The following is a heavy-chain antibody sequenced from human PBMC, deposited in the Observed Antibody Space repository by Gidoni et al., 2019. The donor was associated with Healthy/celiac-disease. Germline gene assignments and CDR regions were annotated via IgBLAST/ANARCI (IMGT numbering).Heavy chain of an antibody. CDR2: ISYDGSNK. Sequence: QVQLVESGGGVVQPGRSLCLSCAASGFTFSSYAMHWVRQAPGKGLEWVAVISYDGSNKYYADAVKGRFTISRDNSKNTLYLQMNSLRAEDTAVYYCARTYYYDSSGYSPSGAFDIWGQGTMVTVSS. D-gene: IGHD3-22*01. CDR3: ARTYYYDSSGYSPSGAFDI. J-gene: IGHJ3*02. CDR1: GFTFSSYA. V-gene: IGHV3-30-3*01.